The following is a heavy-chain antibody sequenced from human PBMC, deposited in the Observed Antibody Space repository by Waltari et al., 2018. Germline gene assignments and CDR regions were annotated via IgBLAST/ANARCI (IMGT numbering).Heavy chain of an antibody. Sequence: EVQLVESGGGLVQPGRSLRLSCAASGFTFDDYAMHWVRQAPGKGLEWVSGISWNSGSIGYADSVKGRFTISRDNAKNSLYLQMNSLRAEDMALYYCAKGHSSWYYFDYWGQGTLVTVSS. V-gene: IGHV3-9*03. J-gene: IGHJ4*02. CDR2: ISWNSGSI. CDR3: AKGHSSWYYFDY. D-gene: IGHD6-13*01. CDR1: GFTFDDYA.